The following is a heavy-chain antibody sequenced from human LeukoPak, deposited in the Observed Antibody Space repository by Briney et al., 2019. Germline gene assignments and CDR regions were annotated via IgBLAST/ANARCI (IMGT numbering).Heavy chain of an antibody. D-gene: IGHD3-22*01. Sequence: SVKVSCKPSGGTFSSYAISWVRQAPGQGLEWMGGIIPIFGTAKHAQKFQGRVTITADKSTSTAYMELSSLRSEDTAVYYCAREGDYDSSGYYLDYWGQGTLITVSS. CDR1: GGTFSSYA. V-gene: IGHV1-69*06. J-gene: IGHJ4*02. CDR3: AREGDYDSSGYYLDY. CDR2: IIPIFGTA.